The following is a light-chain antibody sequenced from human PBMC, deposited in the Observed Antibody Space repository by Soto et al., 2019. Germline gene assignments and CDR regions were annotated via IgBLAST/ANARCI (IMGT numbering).Light chain of an antibody. CDR1: QSISSE. V-gene: IGKV3-15*01. CDR2: GAS. J-gene: IGKJ2*01. Sequence: EIVMTQSPATLSVSPGESATLSCRASQSISSELAWYQQKPGQPPRLLIYGASTRATGVPARFTGSGSGSDFTLTISGLQSEDFAVYYCQQRHNWPLTFGKGTRLEI. CDR3: QQRHNWPLT.